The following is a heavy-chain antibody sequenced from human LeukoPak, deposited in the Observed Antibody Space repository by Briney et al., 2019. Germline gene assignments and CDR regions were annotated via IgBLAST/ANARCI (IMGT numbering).Heavy chain of an antibody. CDR1: GFTFTSYG. CDR2: MNGGGST. D-gene: IGHD4-11*01. J-gene: IGHJ6*03. Sequence: GGSLRLSCAASGFTFTSYGMTWVRQAPGKGLEWVSSMNGGGSTYYADSVKGRFTISRDTSKNTLYLQMSSLRAEDTAVYYCTPDYPYYYFYMDVWGKGTTVTVSS. V-gene: IGHV3-23*01. CDR3: TPDYPYYYFYMDV.